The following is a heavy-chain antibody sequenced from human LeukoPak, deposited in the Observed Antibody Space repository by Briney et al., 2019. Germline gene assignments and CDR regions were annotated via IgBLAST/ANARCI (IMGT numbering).Heavy chain of an antibody. J-gene: IGHJ3*02. CDR2: IYYTGTT. CDR1: SGSISSHY. V-gene: IGHV4-59*11. Sequence: PSETLSLTCTVSSGSISSHYWSWIRQSPERGLEWIGFIYYTGTTRYNPSFRGRVTMSVDSSRNHFSLKLTSMTAADTALYYCARLLNNDNAGDPDTFDMWGQGTMVTVSS. D-gene: IGHD2-21*02. CDR3: ARLLNNDNAGDPDTFDM.